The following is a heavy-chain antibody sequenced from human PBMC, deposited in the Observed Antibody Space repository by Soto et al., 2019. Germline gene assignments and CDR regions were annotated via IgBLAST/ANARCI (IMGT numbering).Heavy chain of an antibody. CDR1: GFTFSSYG. Sequence: GGSLRLSCAASGFTFSSYGMHWVRQAPGKGLEWVAVIWYDGSNKYYADSVKGRFTISRDNSKNTLYLQMNSLRAEDTAVYYCARDDRWQQLFHYWGQGTLVTVSS. J-gene: IGHJ4*02. D-gene: IGHD6-13*01. V-gene: IGHV3-33*01. CDR2: IWYDGSNK. CDR3: ARDDRWQQLFHY.